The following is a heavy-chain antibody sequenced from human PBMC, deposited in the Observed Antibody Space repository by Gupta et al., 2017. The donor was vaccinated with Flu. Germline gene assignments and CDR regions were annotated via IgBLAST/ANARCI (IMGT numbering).Heavy chain of an antibody. CDR3: ARRGKTGFDNWFDP. Sequence: RSSYFWGWIRQPPGKGLEWIASIFYTGSTSYSPSLKSRVTISVDTSKNQFSLKLSSVTAADTAVYYCARRGKTGFDNWFDPWGQGTLVTVSS. J-gene: IGHJ5*02. CDR1: RSSYF. CDR2: IFYTGST. V-gene: IGHV4-39*01. D-gene: IGHD3-9*01.